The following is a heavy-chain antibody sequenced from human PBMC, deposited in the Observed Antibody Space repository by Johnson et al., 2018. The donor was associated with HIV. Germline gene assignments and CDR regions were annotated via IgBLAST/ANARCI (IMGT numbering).Heavy chain of an antibody. V-gene: IGHV3-30-3*01. CDR2: ISYDGSHK. CDR1: RFTFSNYA. D-gene: IGHD6-6*01. CDR3: ARVRRQLVRLSAFDI. J-gene: IGHJ3*02. Sequence: QVQLVESGGVVVQPGGSLRLSCTASRFTFSNYAMHWVRQAPGKGLEWVALISYDGSHKYYADSVKGRFTISRDNAKNSLHLQMNSLRAEDTAVYFCARVRRQLVRLSAFDIWGQGTLVTVSS.